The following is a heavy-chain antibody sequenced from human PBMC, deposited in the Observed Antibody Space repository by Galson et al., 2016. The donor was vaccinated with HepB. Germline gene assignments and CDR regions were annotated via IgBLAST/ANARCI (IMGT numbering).Heavy chain of an antibody. CDR2: IWYDGSNK. J-gene: IGHJ4*02. CDR1: GFTFSSYA. V-gene: IGHV3-33*01. CDR3: ARDSAPLEVAGRTPDY. D-gene: IGHD6-19*01. Sequence: SLRLSCAASGFTFSSYAMHWVRQAPGKGLEWVAVIWYDGSNKYYADSVKGRFTISRDNSMNTLYLQMNSLRAEDTAVYYCARDSAPLEVAGRTPDYWGQGTLVTVSS.